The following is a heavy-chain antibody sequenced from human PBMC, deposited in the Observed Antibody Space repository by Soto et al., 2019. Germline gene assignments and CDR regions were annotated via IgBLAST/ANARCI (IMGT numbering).Heavy chain of an antibody. CDR3: ARGGTTTGCYDY. V-gene: IGHV3-21*01. CDR2: ISPDSNYI. J-gene: IGHJ4*02. Sequence: VQLVESGGGLVNSGGSLRLSCAASGFTFITYSMNWVRQAPGKGLEWVSSISPDSNYIYYADSVKGRFTISRDNAKNSLYLQMNSLRAEDTAVYYCARGGTTTGCYDYWGQGTLVTVSS. D-gene: IGHD2-2*01. CDR1: GFTFITYS.